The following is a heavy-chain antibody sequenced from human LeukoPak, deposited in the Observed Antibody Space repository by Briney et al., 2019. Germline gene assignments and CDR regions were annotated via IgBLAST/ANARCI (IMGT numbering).Heavy chain of an antibody. CDR3: ARAGSWGIAVPGNFFDY. D-gene: IGHD6-19*01. V-gene: IGHV1-3*03. CDR1: GGTFSSYA. J-gene: IGHJ4*02. Sequence: GASVKVSCKASGGTFSSYAISWVRQAPGQGLEWMGWINAGNGNTKYSQEFQGRVTITRDTSASTAYMELSSLKSEDMAMYYCARAGSWGIAVPGNFFDYWGQGTLVTVSS. CDR2: INAGNGNT.